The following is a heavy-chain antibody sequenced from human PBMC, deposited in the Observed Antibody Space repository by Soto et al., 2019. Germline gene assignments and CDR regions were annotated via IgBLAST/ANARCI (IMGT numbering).Heavy chain of an antibody. V-gene: IGHV4-59*08. Sequence: SETLSLTCSVYGGSFSGYYGSWIRQPPGKGLEWIGYIYYSGTTNYSPSLKSRVTISVDTSKNQFSLELSSVTAADSAIYYCARQSGGYYYYGMDVWGQGTTVTVSS. CDR2: IYYSGTT. J-gene: IGHJ6*02. CDR1: GGSFSGYY. CDR3: ARQSGGYYYYGMDV. D-gene: IGHD1-26*01.